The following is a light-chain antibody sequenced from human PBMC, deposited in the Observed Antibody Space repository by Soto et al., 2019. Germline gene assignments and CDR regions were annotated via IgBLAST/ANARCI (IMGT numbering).Light chain of an antibody. CDR1: QSISSW. J-gene: IGKJ2*01. CDR2: KAS. CDR3: QQYHDSSPT. V-gene: IGKV1-5*03. Sequence: DIQMTQSPSTLSASGGDRVTITCRASQSISSWLAWYQQKPGKAPKLLIYKASSLESGVPSRFSGSGSGTEFTLTISSLQPDDFATYYCQQYHDSSPTCGQGTKLEIK.